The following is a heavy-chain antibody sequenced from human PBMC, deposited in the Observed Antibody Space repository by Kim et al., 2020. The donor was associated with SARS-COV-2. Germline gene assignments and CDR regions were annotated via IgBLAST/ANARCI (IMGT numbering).Heavy chain of an antibody. CDR2: ISSSSSYI. D-gene: IGHD6-13*01. J-gene: IGHJ4*02. CDR3: ARGIAAAGTTGVDY. CDR1: GFTFSSYS. V-gene: IGHV3-21*01. Sequence: GGSLRLSCAASGFTFSSYSMNWVRQAPGKGLEWVSSISSSSSYIYYADSVKGRFTISRDNAKNSLYLQMNSLRAEDTAVYYCARGIAAAGTTGVDYWGQGTLVTVSS.